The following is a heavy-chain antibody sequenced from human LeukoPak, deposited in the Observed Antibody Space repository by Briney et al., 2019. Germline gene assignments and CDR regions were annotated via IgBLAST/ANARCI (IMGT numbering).Heavy chain of an antibody. Sequence: SSETLSLTCAVYGGSFSGYYWSWIRQPAGKGLEWIGRIYTSGSTNYNPSLKSRVTMSVDTSKNQFSLKLSSVTAADTAVYYGAXXQGYSSGWYDYWGQGTLVTVSS. CDR2: IYTSGST. CDR3: AXXQGYSSGWYDY. J-gene: IGHJ4*02. V-gene: IGHV4-59*10. CDR1: GGSFSGYY. D-gene: IGHD6-19*01.